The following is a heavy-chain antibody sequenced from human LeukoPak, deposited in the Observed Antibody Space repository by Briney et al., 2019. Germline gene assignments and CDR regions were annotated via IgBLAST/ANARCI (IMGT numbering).Heavy chain of an antibody. CDR3: ARGDYGGGFDY. CDR1: GYTFTSYG. CDR2: ISSYNGDT. Sequence: ASVKVSCKASGYTFTSYGITWVRQAPGQGLEWMGWISSYNGDTKYAQKVQGRVTVTTDTSTSTAYMELRSLSLDDTAVYYCARGDYGGGFDYWGQRTLVTVSS. D-gene: IGHD4-23*01. V-gene: IGHV1-18*01. J-gene: IGHJ4*02.